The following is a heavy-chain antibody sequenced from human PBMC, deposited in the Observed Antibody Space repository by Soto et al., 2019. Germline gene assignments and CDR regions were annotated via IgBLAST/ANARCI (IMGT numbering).Heavy chain of an antibody. CDR2: IYYSGST. J-gene: IGHJ4*02. Sequence: PSETLSLTCTVSGGSISSGDYYWSWIRQPPGKGLEWIGYIYYSGSTYYNPSLKSRVTISVDTSKNQFSLKLSSVTAADTAVYYCASNSGSYYGVSFDYWGQGTLVTVS. D-gene: IGHD1-26*01. CDR3: ASNSGSYYGVSFDY. CDR1: GGSISSGDYY. V-gene: IGHV4-30-4*01.